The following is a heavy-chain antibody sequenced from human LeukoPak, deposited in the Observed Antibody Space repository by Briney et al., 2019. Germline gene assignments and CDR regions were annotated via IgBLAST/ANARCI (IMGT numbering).Heavy chain of an antibody. D-gene: IGHD6-6*01. V-gene: IGHV3-23*01. CDR2: ISGSGSST. J-gene: IGHJ4*02. CDR3: AKDLSSSWNDY. Sequence: GGSLRLSCAASGFTFSNYAMTWVRQAPGKGLEWVSSISGSGSSTYYADSVKGRFTISRDNSKNTLYLQMNSLRAEDTAVYYCAKDLSSSWNDYWGQGTLVTVSS. CDR1: GFTFSNYA.